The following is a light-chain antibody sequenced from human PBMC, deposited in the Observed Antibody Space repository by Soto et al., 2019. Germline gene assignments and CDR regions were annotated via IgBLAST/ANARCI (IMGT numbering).Light chain of an antibody. V-gene: IGLV1-44*01. CDR3: AAWDDSRNGVL. CDR2: GNH. J-gene: IGLJ2*01. CDR1: SSNIGSNT. Sequence: QSVLTQPTSASGTPGQRVTISCSGSSSNIGSNTVNWYEALPGTAPKHLIDGNHQRHYGVPVRFAGSKSGTSGYLGLSGRKCGDEVDYYCAAWDDSRNGVLFGGGTKLTVL.